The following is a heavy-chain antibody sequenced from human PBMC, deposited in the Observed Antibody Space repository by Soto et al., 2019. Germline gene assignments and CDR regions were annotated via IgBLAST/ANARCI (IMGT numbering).Heavy chain of an antibody. CDR2: IWYDGSNK. CDR1: GFTFSSYG. V-gene: IGHV3-33*01. J-gene: IGHJ4*02. Sequence: QVHLVESGGGVVQPGRSLRLSCAATGFTFSSYGMHWVRQAPGKGLEWVAVIWYDGSNKYYADSVKGRFTISRDNSKNTVYLQMNSLRAEDTSVYYCARGVGSCERRTRDCSNSWYTTRDYWGQGTLVTVSS. D-gene: IGHD2-2*02. CDR3: ARGVGSCERRTRDCSNSWYTTRDY.